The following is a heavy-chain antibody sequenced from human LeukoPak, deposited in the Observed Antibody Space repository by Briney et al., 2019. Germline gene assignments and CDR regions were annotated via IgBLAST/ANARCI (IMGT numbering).Heavy chain of an antibody. Sequence: GGSLRLSWAASGFTFSSYWMSWVRQAPGKGLEWVANIKQDGSEKYYVDSVKGRFTISRDNAKNSLYLQMSSLRAEDTAVYCCARELRYLDVWGKGTTVTVSS. J-gene: IGHJ6*04. V-gene: IGHV3-7*01. CDR2: IKQDGSEK. CDR1: GFTFSSYW. D-gene: IGHD3-9*01. CDR3: ARELRYLDV.